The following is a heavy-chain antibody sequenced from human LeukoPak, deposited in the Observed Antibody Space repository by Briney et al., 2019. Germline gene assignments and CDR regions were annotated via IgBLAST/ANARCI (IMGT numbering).Heavy chain of an antibody. V-gene: IGHV4-38-2*02. CDR2: VYHSGAT. CDR1: NYSISDGYY. D-gene: IGHD3-3*01. CDR3: ARDCEDYDFWSGYYSRGWFDP. Sequence: SETLSLICSVSNYSISDGYYWGWIRQPPGKGLEWIGGVYHSGATYYTPSLKSRVTISVDTSKNQFSLKLSSVTAADTAVYYCARDCEDYDFWSGYYSRGWFDPWGQGTLVTVSS. J-gene: IGHJ5*02.